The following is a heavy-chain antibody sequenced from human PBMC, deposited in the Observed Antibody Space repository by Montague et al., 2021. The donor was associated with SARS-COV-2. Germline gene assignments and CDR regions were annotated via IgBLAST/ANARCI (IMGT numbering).Heavy chain of an antibody. D-gene: IGHD6-13*01. CDR1: GFTVSSNY. Sequence: SLRLSCAASGFTVSSNYMNWVRQAPGKGLEWVSFIYSGSSTYYANSAKGRFSISRDNSKNTLYLQMNSLRAADTAVYYCSRDADGIAARRNDAFDIWGQGTMVTVSS. CDR3: SRDADGIAARRNDAFDI. CDR2: IYSGSST. J-gene: IGHJ3*02. V-gene: IGHV3-53*01.